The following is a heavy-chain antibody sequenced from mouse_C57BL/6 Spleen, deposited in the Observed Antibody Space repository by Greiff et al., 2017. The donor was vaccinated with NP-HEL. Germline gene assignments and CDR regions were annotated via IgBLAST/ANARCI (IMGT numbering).Heavy chain of an antibody. CDR3: VHYYGSSYVGAMDY. CDR2: IYPGNSDT. V-gene: IGHV1-5*01. J-gene: IGHJ4*01. Sequence: VQLQQSGTVLARPGASVKMSCKTSGYTFTSYWMHWVKQRPGQGLEWIGAIYPGNSDTSYNQKFKGKAKLTAVTSASTAYMELSSLTNEDSAVYYGVHYYGSSYVGAMDYWGQGTSVTVSS. D-gene: IGHD1-1*01. CDR1: GYTFTSYW.